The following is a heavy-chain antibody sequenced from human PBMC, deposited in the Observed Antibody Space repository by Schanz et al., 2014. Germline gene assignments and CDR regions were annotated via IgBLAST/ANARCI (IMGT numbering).Heavy chain of an antibody. Sequence: VQLVESGGGVVQPGRSLRLSCAASGFTFSNYAMGWVRQTPGKGLEWVSDISDSGDSTHYADSVKGRFSISRDNGETSVYLQINSLRVEDTAVYYCARDSGSHYLVDYWGQGTLVTVSS. CDR3: ARDSGSHYLVDY. CDR2: ISDSGDST. J-gene: IGHJ4*02. V-gene: IGHV3-48*04. D-gene: IGHD1-26*01. CDR1: GFTFSNYA.